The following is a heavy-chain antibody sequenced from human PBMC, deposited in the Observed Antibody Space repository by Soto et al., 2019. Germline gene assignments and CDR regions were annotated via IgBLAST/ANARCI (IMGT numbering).Heavy chain of an antibody. D-gene: IGHD6-19*01. CDR2: IFQSGST. V-gene: IGHV4-59*12. Sequence: LSETLSLTCTVSGGSISSYYWSWIRQPPGKGLEWIGEIFQSGSTNYTPSLESRVTISVDKSKNQFSLTLTSVTAADTAVYFCARGRGRYSSGWSWFDPWGQGILVTVSS. CDR3: ARGRGRYSSGWSWFDP. J-gene: IGHJ5*02. CDR1: GGSISSYY.